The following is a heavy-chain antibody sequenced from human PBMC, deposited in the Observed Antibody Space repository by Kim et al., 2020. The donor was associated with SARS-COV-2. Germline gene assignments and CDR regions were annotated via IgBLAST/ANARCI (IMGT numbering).Heavy chain of an antibody. Sequence: SETLSLTCTVSGGSISSYYWSWIRQPPGKGLEWIGYIYYSGSTNYNPSLKSRVTISVDTSKNQFSLRLSSVTAADTAVYYCARVLYYYYYMDVWGKGTTVTVSS. CDR1: GGSISSYY. CDR3: ARVLYYYYYMDV. J-gene: IGHJ6*03. V-gene: IGHV4-59*01. CDR2: IYYSGST.